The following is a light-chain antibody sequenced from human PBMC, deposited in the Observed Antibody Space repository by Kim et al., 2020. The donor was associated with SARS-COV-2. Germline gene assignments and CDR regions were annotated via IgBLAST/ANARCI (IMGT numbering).Light chain of an antibody. CDR1: SSNIGNNY. J-gene: IGLJ2*01. Sequence: QSVLTQPPSVSATPGQKVTISCSGSSSNIGNNYVSWYQQFPGAAPKLLIYDNNKRPSGIPDRFSGSKSGTSATLAITGLQTGDEADYHCGTWDSSLSDVLFGGGTQLTVL. CDR3: GTWDSSLSDVL. V-gene: IGLV1-51*01. CDR2: DNN.